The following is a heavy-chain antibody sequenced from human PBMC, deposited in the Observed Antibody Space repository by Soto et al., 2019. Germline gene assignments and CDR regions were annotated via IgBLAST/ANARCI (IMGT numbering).Heavy chain of an antibody. J-gene: IGHJ6*02. V-gene: IGHV1-46*01. CDR1: GYTFTSYY. D-gene: IGHD5-18*01. Sequence: GASVKVSCKASGYTFTSYYIHRVRQAPGQGLEWMGIFNPTGDTASYAQKLQGRVTMTRDTSTGTAYMELGSLRSEDTAVYYCARGGRIVDTGIGYYYYHAMDVWGQGTTVTVS. CDR3: ARGGRIVDTGIGYYYYHAMDV. CDR2: FNPTGDTA.